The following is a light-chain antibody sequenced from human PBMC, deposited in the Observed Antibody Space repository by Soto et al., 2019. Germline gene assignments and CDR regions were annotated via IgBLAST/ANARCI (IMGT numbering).Light chain of an antibody. Sequence: QSALTQPASVSGSPGQSITISCTGTSGDIGSYNRVSWYQQHPGKAPKLIIYEVTDRPSGVSNRFSGSKSGNTASLPISGLQAEDEAEYYCSSYTNSNTRACVFGTGTKLTVL. CDR2: EVT. J-gene: IGLJ1*01. CDR1: SGDIGSYNR. V-gene: IGLV2-14*01. CDR3: SSYTNSNTRACV.